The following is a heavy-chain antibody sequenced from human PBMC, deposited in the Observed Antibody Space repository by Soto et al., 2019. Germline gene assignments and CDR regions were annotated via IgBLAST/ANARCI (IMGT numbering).Heavy chain of an antibody. J-gene: IGHJ6*02. D-gene: IGHD3-3*01. V-gene: IGHV4-34*01. CDR3: ARIIMGHYDFWSGYDYYYYGMDV. CDR2: INHSGST. CDR1: GGSFSGYY. Sequence: SETLSLTCAVYGGSFSGYYWSWIRQPPGKGLEWIGEINHSGSTNYNPSLKSRVTISVDTSKNQFSLKLSSVTAADTAVYYCARIIMGHYDFWSGYDYYYYGMDVWGQGTTGTVAS.